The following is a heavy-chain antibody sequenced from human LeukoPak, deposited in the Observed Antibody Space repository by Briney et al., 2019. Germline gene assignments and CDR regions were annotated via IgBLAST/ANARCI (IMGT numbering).Heavy chain of an antibody. D-gene: IGHD6-6*01. J-gene: IGHJ4*02. CDR3: ARVKTGYSSSSLVFDY. CDR2: ISYSGST. V-gene: IGHV4-59*01. CDR1: GGSISSYY. Sequence: NPSETLSLTCTVSGGSISSYYWSWIRQPPGKGLEWIGYISYSGSTKYNPSLKSRASISVDTSKNQFSLKLSSVTAADTAVYYCARVKTGYSSSSLVFDYWGQGTLVTVSS.